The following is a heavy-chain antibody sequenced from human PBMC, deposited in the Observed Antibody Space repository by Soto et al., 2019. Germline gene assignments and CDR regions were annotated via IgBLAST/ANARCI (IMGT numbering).Heavy chain of an antibody. V-gene: IGHV1-46*03. Sequence: GASVKVSCKASGYTFTSYYMHWVRQAPGQGLEWMGIINPSSGYTGYAQKFQGRVTMTGDTSTSTVYMELSSLRSEDTAVYYCAIRYNWNYEHAFDMWGHGTMVTVSS. D-gene: IGHD1-7*01. CDR2: INPSSGYT. CDR3: AIRYNWNYEHAFDM. CDR1: GYTFTSYY. J-gene: IGHJ3*02.